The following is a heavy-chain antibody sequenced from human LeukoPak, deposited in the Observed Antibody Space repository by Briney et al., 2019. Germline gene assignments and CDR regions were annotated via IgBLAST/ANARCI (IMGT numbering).Heavy chain of an antibody. J-gene: IGHJ5*02. CDR2: IYYSGGT. D-gene: IGHD3-3*01. Sequence: SENLSITYTVSSGSISSYYWSWIQQPPVGGLEWLGYIYYSGGTSYNSSLKSRVTISVDMSKNQFSLKLSSVTAADTAVYYCARVYRSRITIFEVVIIPSWFEPWGQGTLVTVSS. V-gene: IGHV4-59*01. CDR3: ARVYRSRITIFEVVIIPSWFEP. CDR1: SGSISSYY.